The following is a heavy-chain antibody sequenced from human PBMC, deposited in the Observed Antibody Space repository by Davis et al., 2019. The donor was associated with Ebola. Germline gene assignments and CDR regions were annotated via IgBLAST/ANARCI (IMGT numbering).Heavy chain of an antibody. V-gene: IGHV1-18*01. Sequence: ASVKVSCKASGYTFTSYGLSWVRQAPGQGLEWMGWISAYNGNTNYAQKLQGRVTMTTDTSTSTAYMELRSLRSDDTAVYYCARDLGYCSGGSCYHYGMDVWGQGTTVTVSS. CDR3: ARDLGYCSGGSCYHYGMDV. CDR2: ISAYNGNT. J-gene: IGHJ6*02. D-gene: IGHD2-15*01. CDR1: GYTFTSYG.